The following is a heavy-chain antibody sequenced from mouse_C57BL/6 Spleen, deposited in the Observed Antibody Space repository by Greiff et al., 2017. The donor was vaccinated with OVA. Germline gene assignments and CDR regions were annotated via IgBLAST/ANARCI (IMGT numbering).Heavy chain of an antibody. D-gene: IGHD2-12*01. CDR3: AREGYEGFAY. CDR2: IFPGSGST. J-gene: IGHJ3*01. Sequence: QVQLKESGPELVKPGASVKISCKASGYTFTDYYINWVKQRPGQGLEWIGWIFPGSGSTYYNEKFKGKATLTVDKSSSTDYMLLSSLTSEDSAVYFCAREGYEGFAYWGQGTLVTVSA. CDR1: GYTFTDYY. V-gene: IGHV1-75*01.